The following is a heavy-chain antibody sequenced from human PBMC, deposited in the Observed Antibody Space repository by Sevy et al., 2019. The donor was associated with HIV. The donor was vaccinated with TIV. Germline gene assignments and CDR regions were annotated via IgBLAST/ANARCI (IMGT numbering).Heavy chain of an antibody. D-gene: IGHD3-16*01. CDR3: ARDRGGNVYYYYYGMDV. CDR2: ISYDGSNK. Sequence: GGSLRLSCAASGFTFSSYAMHWVRQAPGKGLEWVAVISYDGSNKYYAYSVKGRFTISRDNSKNTLYLQMNSLRAEDTAVYYCARDRGGNVYYYYYGMDVWGQGTTVTVSS. CDR1: GFTFSSYA. J-gene: IGHJ6*02. V-gene: IGHV3-30-3*01.